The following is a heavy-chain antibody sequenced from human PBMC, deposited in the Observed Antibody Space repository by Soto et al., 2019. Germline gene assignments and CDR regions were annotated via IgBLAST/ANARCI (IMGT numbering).Heavy chain of an antibody. CDR3: ARSQDIVLVPAALDYYYYYGMDV. CDR2: IYYSGST. V-gene: IGHV4-31*03. CDR1: GGSISSGGYY. Sequence: TSETLSLTCTVSGGSISSGGYYWSWIRQHPGKGLEWIGYIYYSGSTYYNPSLKSRDTISVDTSKKQLSLKLSSMTAADTAVYNCARSQDIVLVPAALDYYYYYGMDVWGQGTTVT. D-gene: IGHD2-2*01. J-gene: IGHJ6*02.